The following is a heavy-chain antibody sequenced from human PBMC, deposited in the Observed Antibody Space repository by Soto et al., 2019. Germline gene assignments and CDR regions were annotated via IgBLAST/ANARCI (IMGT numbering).Heavy chain of an antibody. Sequence: QVQLQESGPGLVKPSGTLSLTCAVSSGSVNSSNWWCWVRQPPGKGLEWIEEIYHSGTTNYSPSLRSRFTIPVDKSKHQFSLKLSSATAADRAVYFCARVVRFCSDGSCSDKFDSSGQGPRVTVSS. CDR2: IYHSGTT. CDR3: ARVVRFCSDGSCSDKFDS. J-gene: IGHJ4*02. CDR1: SGSVNSSNW. D-gene: IGHD2-15*01. V-gene: IGHV4-4*02.